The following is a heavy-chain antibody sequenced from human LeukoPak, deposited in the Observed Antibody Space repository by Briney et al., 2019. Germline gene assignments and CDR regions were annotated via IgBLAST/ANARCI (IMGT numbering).Heavy chain of an antibody. Sequence: KPSENLSLTCAVYGGYFSGYYWSWIRQRPGKGLEWIGEINHSGSTNYNPSLKSRVTISVDTSKNQFSLKLSSVTAADTAVYYCARNRVLRYFDWTRGFDPWAREPWSPSPQ. V-gene: IGHV4-34*01. D-gene: IGHD3-9*01. CDR3: ARNRVLRYFDWTRGFDP. CDR1: GGYFSGYY. J-gene: IGHJ5*02. CDR2: INHSGST.